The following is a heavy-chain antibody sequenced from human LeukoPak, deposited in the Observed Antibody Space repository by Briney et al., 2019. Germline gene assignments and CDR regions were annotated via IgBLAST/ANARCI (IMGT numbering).Heavy chain of an antibody. D-gene: IGHD3-16*01. Sequence: AVKVSCKASGGTFSGYAISCVRQAPGQGLEWMGGIIPIFGTANYAQKFQGRVTITADESTSTAYMELSSLRSEDTAVYYCASAIGAHDAFDIWGQGTMVTVSS. CDR2: IIPIFGTA. CDR1: GGTFSGYA. CDR3: ASAIGAHDAFDI. V-gene: IGHV1-69*13. J-gene: IGHJ3*02.